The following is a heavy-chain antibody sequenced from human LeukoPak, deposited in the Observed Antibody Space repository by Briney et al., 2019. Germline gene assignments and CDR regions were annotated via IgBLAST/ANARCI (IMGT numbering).Heavy chain of an antibody. CDR2: IKDDGSGK. CDR3: ARGDIVLMVYAEFDY. D-gene: IGHD2-8*01. V-gene: IGHV3-7*01. Sequence: GGSLRLSCAASGFTFSNYWMSWVRQAPGKGLEWVANIKDDGSGKYYVDSLKGRFTISRDNAKNSLYLQMNSLRAEDTAVYYCARGDIVLMVYAEFDYWGQGTLVTVSS. CDR1: GFTFSNYW. J-gene: IGHJ4*02.